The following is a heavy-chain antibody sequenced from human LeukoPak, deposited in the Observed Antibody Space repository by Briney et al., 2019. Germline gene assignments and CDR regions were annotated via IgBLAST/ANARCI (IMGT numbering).Heavy chain of an antibody. CDR1: GYTFTKYY. Sequence: GASVKVSCKASGYTFTKYYIHWVRQAPGQGLEWMGYINPNTGGTDCAQKFQGRVTLSRDTSTSTAYMGLTRLTSDDTAVYYCARARYDILPGYYRFYYYGIDVWGQGTTVTVSS. D-gene: IGHD3-9*01. V-gene: IGHV1-2*02. J-gene: IGHJ6*02. CDR2: INPNTGGT. CDR3: ARARYDILPGYYRFYYYGIDV.